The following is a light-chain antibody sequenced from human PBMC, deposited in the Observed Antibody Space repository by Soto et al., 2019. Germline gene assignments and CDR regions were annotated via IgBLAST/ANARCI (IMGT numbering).Light chain of an antibody. Sequence: DIQMTQSPSSLSASVGDRVTITCRASQSISSYLNWYQKKPGKAPKLLIYAASSLQSGVPSRFSGSGSGTDFTLTISSLQPEDVATYYCQQSYSTWWTFGQGNKVEIK. CDR2: AAS. J-gene: IGKJ1*01. V-gene: IGKV1-39*01. CDR3: QQSYSTWWT. CDR1: QSISSY.